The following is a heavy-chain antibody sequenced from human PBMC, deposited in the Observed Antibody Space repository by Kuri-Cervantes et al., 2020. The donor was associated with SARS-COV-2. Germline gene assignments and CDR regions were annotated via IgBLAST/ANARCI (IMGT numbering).Heavy chain of an antibody. CDR3: ARVRDIVLMVYAIRGWFDP. CDR1: GFTFSGHW. D-gene: IGHD2-8*01. V-gene: IGHV3-74*01. J-gene: IGHJ5*02. Sequence: GESLKISCAASGFTFSGHWIHWVRQAPGKGLVWVSRINPDGSYTDNADSVKGRFTLSRDNAKNMLFLQMNSLRAEDTAVYYCARVRDIVLMVYAIRGWFDPWGQGTLVTVSS. CDR2: INPDGSYT.